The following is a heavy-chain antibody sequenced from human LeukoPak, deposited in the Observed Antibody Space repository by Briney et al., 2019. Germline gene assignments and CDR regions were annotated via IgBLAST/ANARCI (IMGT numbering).Heavy chain of an antibody. CDR2: ISSSGSTI. Sequence: GGSLRLSCAASGFTFSDYYMSWIRQAPGKGLEWVSYISSSGSTIYYADSVKGRFTISRDNAKNSLYLQMNSLRAEDTAVYYCAKTAHYCSSTSCHHAFDIWGQGTMVTVSS. J-gene: IGHJ3*02. V-gene: IGHV3-11*04. CDR1: GFTFSDYY. CDR3: AKTAHYCSSTSCHHAFDI. D-gene: IGHD2-2*01.